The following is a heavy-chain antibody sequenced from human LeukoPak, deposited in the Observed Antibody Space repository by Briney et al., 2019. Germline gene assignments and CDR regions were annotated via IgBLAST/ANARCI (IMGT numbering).Heavy chain of an antibody. Sequence: GGSLRLSCTASGFTFGDYAMSWVRRAPGKGLEWVGFIRSKAYGGTTEYAASVKGRFTISRDDSKSIAYLQMNSLKTEDTAVYYCTRVQWLVWGPFDYWGQGTLVTVSS. D-gene: IGHD6-19*01. CDR3: TRVQWLVWGPFDY. CDR1: GFTFGDYA. V-gene: IGHV3-49*04. J-gene: IGHJ4*02. CDR2: IRSKAYGGTT.